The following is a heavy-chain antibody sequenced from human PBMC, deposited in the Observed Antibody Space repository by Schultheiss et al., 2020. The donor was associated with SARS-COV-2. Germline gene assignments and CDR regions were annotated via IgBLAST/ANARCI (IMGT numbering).Heavy chain of an antibody. Sequence: GESLKISCAASGFTFSGSAMHWVRQASGKGLEWVSAISGSGGSTYYADSVKGRFTISRDNSKNTLYLQMNSLRAEDTAVYYCARGEQQLVPAEYFQHWGQGTLVTVSS. CDR1: GFTFSGSA. J-gene: IGHJ1*01. D-gene: IGHD6-13*01. CDR3: ARGEQQLVPAEYFQH. V-gene: IGHV3-23*01. CDR2: ISGSGGST.